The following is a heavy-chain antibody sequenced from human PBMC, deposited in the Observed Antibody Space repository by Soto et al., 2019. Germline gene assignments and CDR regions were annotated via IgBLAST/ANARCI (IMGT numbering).Heavy chain of an antibody. CDR1: GFTFNNYA. CDR2: ISYDGSKQ. D-gene: IGHD3-16*02. Sequence: QVHLVESGGGVVQPGRSLRLSCAASGFTFNNYAFHWVRQAPGKGLEWVALISYDGSKQYYGDSVQGRFTMSRDNSKNTQCLQMNSLRPEDTAVYYCAKTIGLRLGELSPDFWGQGTLVTVSS. J-gene: IGHJ4*02. V-gene: IGHV3-30*18. CDR3: AKTIGLRLGELSPDF.